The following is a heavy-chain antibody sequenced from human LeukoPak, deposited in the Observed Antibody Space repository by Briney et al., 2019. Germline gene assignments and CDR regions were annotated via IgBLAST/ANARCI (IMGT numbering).Heavy chain of an antibody. CDR3: ARSLTAAAGDY. D-gene: IGHD6-25*01. Sequence: GESLKISCKGSGYRFTSYWIGWVRQIPGKGLEWMAIIFPADSDIRYSPSFQGQVTISADKSISTAYLQWSSLKASDTAMYYCARSLTAAAGDYWGQGTLVTVSS. CDR2: IFPADSDI. V-gene: IGHV5-51*01. J-gene: IGHJ4*02. CDR1: GYRFTSYW.